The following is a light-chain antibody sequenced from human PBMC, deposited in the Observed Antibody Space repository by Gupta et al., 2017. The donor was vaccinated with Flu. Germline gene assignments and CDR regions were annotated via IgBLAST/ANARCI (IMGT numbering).Light chain of an antibody. V-gene: IGKV1-39*01. CDR3: QQSDNTPWT. J-gene: IGKJ1*01. CDR2: SAS. Sequence: GDIVTITCRASQNINNYLNWYQHKPGKAPKILIYSASTLRSGVPLRFSGSGSGTDFTLTISSLQPEDFATYYCQQSDNTPWTFGQGTKVEIK. CDR1: QNINNY.